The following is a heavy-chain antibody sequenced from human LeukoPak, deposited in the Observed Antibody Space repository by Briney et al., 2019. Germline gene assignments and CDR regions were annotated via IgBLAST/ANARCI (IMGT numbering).Heavy chain of an antibody. Sequence: GGSLRLSCAASGFTLSSYSMNWVRQAPGKGLEWVSSISSSSSYRYYADSVKGRFTISRDSSKNTLYLQMSSLRDEDTAVYYCAKNNDYGGSYWYFDLWGRGTLVTVSS. CDR3: AKNNDYGGSYWYFDL. CDR1: GFTLSSYS. D-gene: IGHD4-23*01. V-gene: IGHV3-21*01. CDR2: ISSSSSYR. J-gene: IGHJ2*01.